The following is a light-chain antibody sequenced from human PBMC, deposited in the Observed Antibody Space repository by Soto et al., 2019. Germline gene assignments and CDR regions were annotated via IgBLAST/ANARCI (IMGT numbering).Light chain of an antibody. Sequence: QMTESPSSLSASVGDRISITCRASRDIGSDLSWYQQKPGKAPTLLIYAASNLQSGVPSRFSGSGSGTDFTLTISSLQPEDFAIYYCQQTYTTPEITFGQGTRLEIK. CDR3: QQTYTTPEIT. V-gene: IGKV1-39*01. CDR1: RDIGSD. J-gene: IGKJ5*01. CDR2: AAS.